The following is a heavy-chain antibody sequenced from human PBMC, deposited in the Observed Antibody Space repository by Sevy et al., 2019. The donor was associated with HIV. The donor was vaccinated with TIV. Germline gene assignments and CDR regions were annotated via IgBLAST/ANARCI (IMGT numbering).Heavy chain of an antibody. V-gene: IGHV3-21*01. CDR3: ARDLYSGGNAVYGY. CDR1: GFTFSSYA. D-gene: IGHD2-15*01. Sequence: GGSLRLSCAASGFTFSSYAMNWVRQAPGKGLEWVSSINAISSNIYYADSVKGRFTISRDNAENSLYLQMNSVRAEDTAVYYCARDLYSGGNAVYGYWGQGTLVTVSS. J-gene: IGHJ4*02. CDR2: INAISSNI.